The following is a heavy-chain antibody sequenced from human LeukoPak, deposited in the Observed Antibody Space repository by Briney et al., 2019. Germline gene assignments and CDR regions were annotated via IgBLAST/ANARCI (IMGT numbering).Heavy chain of an antibody. CDR1: RFTFSNYA. J-gene: IGHJ3*02. CDR3: AKSDIVAPGTGASDI. D-gene: IGHD6-13*01. CDR2: ICGSGGST. Sequence: GGSLRLSCAASRFTFSNYAMSWVRQAPGKGLEWVSGICGSGGSTDYADSVKGRFTISRDNSKNILYLQMNSLRAEDTATYFCAKSDIVAPGTGASDIWGQGTMVTVSS. V-gene: IGHV3-23*01.